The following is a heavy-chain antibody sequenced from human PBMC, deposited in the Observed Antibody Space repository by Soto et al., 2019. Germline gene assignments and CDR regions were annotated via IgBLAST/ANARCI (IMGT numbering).Heavy chain of an antibody. CDR1: GYTFDTYG. V-gene: IGHV1-18*01. D-gene: IGHD4-17*01. J-gene: IGHJ4*02. Sequence: QVPLMQSGAEVKKPGASVKVSCKASGYTFDTYGITWVRQAPGQGLEWMGWISPYNGNTKFAQKFQDRVAMTTATSTSTAYMEVASLRSDDPAVYYCARGCIAVTTHLWHWGQGTLVSVSS. CDR3: ARGCIAVTTHLWH. CDR2: ISPYNGNT.